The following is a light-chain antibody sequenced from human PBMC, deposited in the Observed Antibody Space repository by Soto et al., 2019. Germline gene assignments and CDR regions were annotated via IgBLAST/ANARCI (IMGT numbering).Light chain of an antibody. V-gene: IGLV2-23*01. CDR2: EGS. J-gene: IGLJ3*02. CDR1: SSDVGSYNL. CDR3: CSYAGSSTSWV. Sequence: QSALTQPASGSVSPGQSITISCTGTSSDVGSYNLVSWYQQHPGKAPKLMIYEGSKRPSGVSNRFSGSKSGNTASLTISGLQAEDEADYYCCSYAGSSTSWVFGGGTKLTVL.